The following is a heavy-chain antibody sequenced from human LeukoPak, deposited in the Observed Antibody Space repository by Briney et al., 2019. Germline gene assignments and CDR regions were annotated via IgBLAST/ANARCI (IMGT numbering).Heavy chain of an antibody. V-gene: IGHV3-23*01. D-gene: IGHD2-15*01. Sequence: GGSLRLSCAPSGFTFSDFAMSWVRQSPGKGLEWVSSITTSGESTYYADSVKGRFAISRDNAGSTLYLQMNSLRIDDSAVYYCAKRLSRGYYGKLIFDYWGQGALASVSS. CDR3: AKRLSRGYYGKLIFDY. CDR2: ITTSGEST. J-gene: IGHJ4*02. CDR1: GFTFSDFA.